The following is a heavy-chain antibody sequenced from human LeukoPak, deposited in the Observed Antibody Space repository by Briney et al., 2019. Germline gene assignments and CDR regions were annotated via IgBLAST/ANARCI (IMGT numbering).Heavy chain of an antibody. V-gene: IGHV4-61*01. Sequence: PSETLSLTCTVSGGSVSSGSYYWSWIRQPLGKGLEWIGYIYYSGSTNYNPSLKSRVTISVDTSKNQFSLKLSSVTAADTAVYYCARDRAGITIFGVASKGGYYYYYGMDVWGQGTTVTVSS. CDR2: IYYSGST. CDR1: GGSVSSGSYY. J-gene: IGHJ6*02. D-gene: IGHD3-3*01. CDR3: ARDRAGITIFGVASKGGYYYYYGMDV.